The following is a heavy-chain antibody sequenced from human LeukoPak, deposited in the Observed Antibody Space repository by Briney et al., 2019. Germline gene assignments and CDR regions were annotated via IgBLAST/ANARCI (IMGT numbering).Heavy chain of an antibody. J-gene: IGHJ4*02. CDR3: ARALVVPAVTFDY. D-gene: IGHD2-2*01. Sequence: GGSLRLSCAASGFTFSSYWMSWVRQAPGKGLEWVANIKQDGSEKYYVDSVKGRFTISRDNAKNSLYLQMNSLRAEDTAVCYCARALVVPAVTFDYWGQGTLVTVSS. CDR2: IKQDGSEK. V-gene: IGHV3-7*03. CDR1: GFTFSSYW.